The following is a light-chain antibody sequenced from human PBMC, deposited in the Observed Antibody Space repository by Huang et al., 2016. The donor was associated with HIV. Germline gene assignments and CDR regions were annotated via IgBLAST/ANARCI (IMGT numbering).Light chain of an antibody. CDR2: DAS. Sequence: EIVLTQSPDTLSLSPGERATLSCRASQSVSSYLAWYQQKPGQAPRLLIYDASHRATGIPARFSGSGSGTDFTLTISSLEPEDFAVYYCQQRSNWPLTFGPGTKVDIK. CDR1: QSVSSY. V-gene: IGKV3-11*01. J-gene: IGKJ3*01. CDR3: QQRSNWPLT.